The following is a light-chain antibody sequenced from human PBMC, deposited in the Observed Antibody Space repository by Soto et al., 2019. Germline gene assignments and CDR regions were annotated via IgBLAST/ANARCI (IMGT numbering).Light chain of an antibody. CDR2: LSS. Sequence: DIVMTQSPLSLPVNPGEAASISCRSSQSLLHSNGYNYVDWYLQKPGQSPQLLIYLSSYRATGVPDRFSGSGSGTDFTLKISRVGAEDVGLYYCMQARQSRWTCGQGTRVEIK. CDR1: QSLLHSNGYNY. CDR3: MQARQSRWT. V-gene: IGKV2-28*01. J-gene: IGKJ1*01.